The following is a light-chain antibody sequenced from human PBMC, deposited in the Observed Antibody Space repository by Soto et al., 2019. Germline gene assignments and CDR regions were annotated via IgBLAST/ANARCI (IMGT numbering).Light chain of an antibody. J-gene: IGKJ1*01. V-gene: IGKV3-11*01. CDR2: DTS. Sequence: EIVLTQFPVTLSLSPGERVTLSCRASQSIGKYLAWYQQRPGQAPRLLFYDTSNRATGIPPRFSGSGSGTAFTLTISSLEPEDFAVYYCPQRSDWPWTFGQGTKVEV. CDR1: QSIGKY. CDR3: PQRSDWPWT.